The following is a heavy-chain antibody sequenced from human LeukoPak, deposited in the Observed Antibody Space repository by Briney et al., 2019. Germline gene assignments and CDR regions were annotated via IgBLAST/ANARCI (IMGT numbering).Heavy chain of an antibody. D-gene: IGHD5-24*01. Sequence: GALRLSCAASGFTFSSYEMNWVRQAPGKGLEWVSYISSSGRTIYYADSVKGRFTISRDNAKNSLYLQMNSLRAEDTAVYYCARGGRDGYNLDYWGQGTLVTVSS. V-gene: IGHV3-48*03. CDR2: ISSSGRTI. CDR1: GFTFSSYE. CDR3: ARGGRDGYNLDY. J-gene: IGHJ4*02.